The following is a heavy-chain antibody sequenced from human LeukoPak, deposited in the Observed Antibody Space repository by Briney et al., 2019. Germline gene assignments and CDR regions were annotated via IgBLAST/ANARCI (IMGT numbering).Heavy chain of an antibody. CDR3: ASFVDIVATNDY. Sequence: GGSLRLSCAASGFTFSSYEMNWVRQAPGKGLEWVSYISSSGSTIYYADSVKGRFTISRDNAKNSLYLRMNSLRAEDTAVYYCASFVDIVATNDYWGQGTLVTVSS. D-gene: IGHD5-12*01. CDR2: ISSSGSTI. V-gene: IGHV3-48*03. CDR1: GFTFSSYE. J-gene: IGHJ4*02.